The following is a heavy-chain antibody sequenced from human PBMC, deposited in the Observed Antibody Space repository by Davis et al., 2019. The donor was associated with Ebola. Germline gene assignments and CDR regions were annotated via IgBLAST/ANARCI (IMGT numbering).Heavy chain of an antibody. CDR2: IYYSGST. CDR1: GGSISSSSYY. V-gene: IGHV4-39*01. CDR3: ARHLIYNYDGSVYSSPYYFDY. D-gene: IGHD3-22*01. J-gene: IGHJ4*02. Sequence: SETLSLTYTVSGGSISSSSYYWGWIRQPPGKGLEWIANIYYSGSTQYNPSLKSRVTISVDTSKNQFALKLTSVTAADTAVYYCARHLIYNYDGSVYSSPYYFDYWGQGTLVTVSS.